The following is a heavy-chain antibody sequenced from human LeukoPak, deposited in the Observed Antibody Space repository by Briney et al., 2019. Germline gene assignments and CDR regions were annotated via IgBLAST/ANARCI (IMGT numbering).Heavy chain of an antibody. J-gene: IGHJ5*02. CDR2: IYYSGST. Sequence: SSETLSLTCTVSGGSISSSSYYWGWIRQPPGKGLEWIGSIYYSGSTYYNPSLKSRVTISVDTSKNQFSLKLSSVTAADTAVYHCARHGFAQLVNAWFDPWGQGTLVTVSS. V-gene: IGHV4-39*01. CDR1: GGSISSSSYY. CDR3: ARHGFAQLVNAWFDP. D-gene: IGHD6-13*01.